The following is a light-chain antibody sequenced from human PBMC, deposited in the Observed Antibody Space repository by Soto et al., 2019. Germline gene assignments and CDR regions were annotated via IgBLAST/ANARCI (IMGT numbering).Light chain of an antibody. CDR3: QHYQSGHPIT. CDR2: DAS. Sequence: EIVLTQSPATLSLSPGERATLSCRASHSVSTYLAWYQQKRGQAPRLLIYDASNRATGIPARFTGSGSETSFTLTISRLEPEDFALYYCQHYQSGHPITFGQGTRLEIK. V-gene: IGKV3-11*01. CDR1: HSVSTY. J-gene: IGKJ5*01.